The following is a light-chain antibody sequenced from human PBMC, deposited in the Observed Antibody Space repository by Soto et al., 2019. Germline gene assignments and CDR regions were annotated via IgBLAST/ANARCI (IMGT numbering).Light chain of an antibody. CDR3: QQLYSYPIT. CDR1: QSVSGW. J-gene: IGKJ5*01. Sequence: DIQMTQSPSTLSASVGDTVTVTCRASQSVSGWLAWYQQKPGEAPKLLIYAASTLHSGVPSRFSGSGSGTEFTLTISSLQPEDFATYYCQQLYSYPITFGQRTRLEI. CDR2: AAS. V-gene: IGKV1-5*01.